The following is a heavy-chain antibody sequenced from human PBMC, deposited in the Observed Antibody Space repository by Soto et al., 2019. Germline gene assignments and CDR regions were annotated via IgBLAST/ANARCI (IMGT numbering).Heavy chain of an antibody. CDR3: ARVSRHAVPADYTWFDP. Sequence: PSETLSLTCTVSGDSISRSYWSWIRQSPGKGLEWIGHIYDSGDTDYNPSLKSRVTISVDTSKNQFSLKLRSVTAADTAIYYCARVSRHAVPADYTWFDPWGPGTLVTVSS. V-gene: IGHV4-59*01. J-gene: IGHJ5*02. CDR2: IYDSGDT. D-gene: IGHD2-2*01. CDR1: GDSISRSY.